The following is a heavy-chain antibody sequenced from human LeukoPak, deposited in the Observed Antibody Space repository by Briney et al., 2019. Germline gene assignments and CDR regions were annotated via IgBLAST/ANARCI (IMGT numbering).Heavy chain of an antibody. CDR2: ISYDGSNK. D-gene: IGHD5-24*01. CDR3: ARAQKRWLIRGFWDY. V-gene: IGHV3-30-3*01. CDR1: GFTFSSYA. J-gene: IGHJ4*02. Sequence: GGSLRLSCAASGFTFSSYAMHWVRQAPGKGLEWVAVISYDGSNKYYADSVKGRFTISRDSSKNTLYLQMNSLRAEDTAVYYCARAQKRWLIRGFWDYWGQGTLVTVSS.